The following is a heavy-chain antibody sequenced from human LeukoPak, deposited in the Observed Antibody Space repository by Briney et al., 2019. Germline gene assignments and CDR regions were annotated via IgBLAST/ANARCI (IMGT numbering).Heavy chain of an antibody. V-gene: IGHV1-18*01. Sequence: GASVKVSCKASGGTFSSYAISWVRQAPGQGLEWMGWISTYNGNTNYAQNLQGRVTMTTDTSTSTAYMELRSLRSDDTAVYYCARQRSLVWFGEFLYYFDYWGQGTLVTVSS. D-gene: IGHD3-10*01. J-gene: IGHJ4*02. CDR3: ARQRSLVWFGEFLYYFDY. CDR1: GGTFSSYA. CDR2: ISTYNGNT.